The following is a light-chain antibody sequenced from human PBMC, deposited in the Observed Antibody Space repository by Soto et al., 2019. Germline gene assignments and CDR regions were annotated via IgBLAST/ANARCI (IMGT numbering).Light chain of an antibody. CDR1: SSDVGGYNY. CDR3: SSYTSSSTLGV. V-gene: IGLV2-14*01. J-gene: IGLJ1*01. Sequence: QSVLTQPASVSGSPGQSIPISCTGTSSDVGGYNYVSWYQQQPGKAPKPMIYDFRIRPSGVSNRFSGSKSGNTASLTISGLQAEDEADYYCSSYTSSSTLGVFGTGTKVTVL. CDR2: DFR.